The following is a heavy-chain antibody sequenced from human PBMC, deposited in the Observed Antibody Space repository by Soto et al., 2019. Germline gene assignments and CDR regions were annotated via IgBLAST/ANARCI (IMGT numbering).Heavy chain of an antibody. CDR1: GFTVSSSY. CDR2: IYSGGST. J-gene: IGHJ6*03. D-gene: IGHD4-17*01. CDR3: GRDVEMTTVATGYYYYYMDV. Sequence: EVQLVESGGGLVQPGGSLRLSCAASGFTVSSSYMNWVRQAPEKGLEWVSAIYSGGSTYYADSVKGRFIVSRDNSKNTLYLLMNSLRAEDAAVYYCGRDVEMTTVATGYYYYYMDVWGKGTTVTVSS. V-gene: IGHV3-66*01.